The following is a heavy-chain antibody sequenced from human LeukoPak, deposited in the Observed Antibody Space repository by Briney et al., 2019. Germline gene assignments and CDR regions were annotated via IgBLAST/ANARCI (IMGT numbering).Heavy chain of an antibody. D-gene: IGHD6-19*01. J-gene: IGHJ4*02. CDR1: GGSISSSSYY. CDR3: ARIIAVAGFYY. Sequence: SETLSLTCTVSGGSISSSSYYWGWIRQPPGKGLEWIGSIYYSGSTYYNPSLKSRVTISVDTSKNQFSLKLSSVTAADTAVYYCARIIAVAGFYYWGQGTLVTVSS. CDR2: IYYSGST. V-gene: IGHV4-39*01.